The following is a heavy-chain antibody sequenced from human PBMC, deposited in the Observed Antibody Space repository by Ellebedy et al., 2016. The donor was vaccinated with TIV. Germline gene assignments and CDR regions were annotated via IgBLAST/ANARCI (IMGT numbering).Heavy chain of an antibody. CDR1: GFTFSSFS. V-gene: IGHV3-48*02. CDR3: ARDRYCSSISCYLDPVYSYGMDV. D-gene: IGHD2-2*01. Sequence: GGSLRLXXAASGFTFSSFSMNWVRQSPGKGLEWVSYISGSGGTIYYADSVQGRFTISRDNAKNSLYLQMYSLRDEDTAVYYCARDRYCSSISCYLDPVYSYGMDVWGRGTTVTVSS. J-gene: IGHJ6*02. CDR2: ISGSGGTI.